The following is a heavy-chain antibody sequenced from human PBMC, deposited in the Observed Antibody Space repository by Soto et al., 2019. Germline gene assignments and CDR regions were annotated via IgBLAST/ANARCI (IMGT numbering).Heavy chain of an antibody. J-gene: IGHJ4*02. CDR3: AKDPTYDSTQFDY. CDR1: GFTFSSYA. Sequence: HPGGSLRLSCAASGFTFSSYAMSWVRQAPGKGLEWVSAISGSGGSTYYADSVKGRFTISRDNSKNTLYLQMNSLRAEDTAVYYCAKDPTYDSTQFDYWGQGTLVTVSS. D-gene: IGHD3-22*01. V-gene: IGHV3-23*01. CDR2: ISGSGGST.